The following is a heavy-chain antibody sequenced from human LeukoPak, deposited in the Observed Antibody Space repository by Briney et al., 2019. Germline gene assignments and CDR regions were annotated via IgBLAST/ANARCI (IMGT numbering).Heavy chain of an antibody. CDR1: GFTVSSSY. J-gene: IGHJ4*02. V-gene: IGHV3-53*01. CDR2: IYSGGST. D-gene: IGHD6-19*01. CDR3: AAFVGIAVAGTGPYFDY. Sequence: GGSLRLSCAASGFTVSSSYMSWVRQAPGKGLEWVSVIYSGGSTYYADSVKGRFTISRDNSKNTLYLQMNSLRAEDTAVYYCAAFVGIAVAGTGPYFDYWGQGTLVTVSS.